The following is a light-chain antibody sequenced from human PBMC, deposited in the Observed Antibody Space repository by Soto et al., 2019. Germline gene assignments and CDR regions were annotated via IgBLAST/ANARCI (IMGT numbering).Light chain of an antibody. CDR2: AAS. Sequence: EIVLTQSPGTLSLSPGERATLSCRARQSVSSSYLAWHQQRPGQAPRLLIYAASSRATGIPDRFSGGGSGTDFTLTISRLEPEDFAVYYCQQCGSSPWTFGQGTKVDI. CDR1: QSVSSSY. J-gene: IGKJ1*01. V-gene: IGKV3-20*01. CDR3: QQCGSSPWT.